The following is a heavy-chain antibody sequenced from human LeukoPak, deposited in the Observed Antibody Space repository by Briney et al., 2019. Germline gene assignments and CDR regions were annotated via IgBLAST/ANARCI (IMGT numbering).Heavy chain of an antibody. V-gene: IGHV3-66*01. D-gene: IGHD3-10*01. CDR2: IYSDGSI. CDR1: GFTVSSNY. CDR3: ASARSYSGGYDY. J-gene: IGHJ4*02. Sequence: PGGSLRLSCAASGFTVSSNYMSWVRQAPGKGLEWVSVIYSDGSIYYADSVKGRFTISRDNSNNTLYLQMNSLRAEDTAVYYCASARSYSGGYDYWGQGTLVTVSS.